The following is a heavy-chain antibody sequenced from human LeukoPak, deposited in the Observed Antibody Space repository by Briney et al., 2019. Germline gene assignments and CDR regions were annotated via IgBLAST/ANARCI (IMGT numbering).Heavy chain of an antibody. CDR3: ARRPTLGSGYY. J-gene: IGHJ4*02. CDR2: IYSTGTT. D-gene: IGHD1-26*01. Sequence: PGWSLRLSCAPSGFTVSSNYMTWVRQAPGKGLEWVSVIYSTGTTYYADSVKGRFTISRDNSKNTLYLQMNSLRAEDTAVYYCARRPTLGSGYYWGQGNQVTGSS. CDR1: GFTVSSNY. V-gene: IGHV3-53*01.